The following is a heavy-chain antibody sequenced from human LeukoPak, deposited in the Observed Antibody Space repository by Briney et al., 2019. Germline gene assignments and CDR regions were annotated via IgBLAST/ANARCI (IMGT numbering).Heavy chain of an antibody. Sequence: SETLSLTCAVSGDSISSGYYGGWIRQPPGKGLEWIGSIYHSGSTYYNPSLKSRVTISVDTSKNQFSLKLSSVTAADTAVYYCARRVDRGDYYYMDVWGKGTTVTVSS. D-gene: IGHD2-15*01. CDR2: IYHSGST. CDR3: ARRVDRGDYYYMDV. CDR1: GDSISSGYY. J-gene: IGHJ6*03. V-gene: IGHV4-38-2*01.